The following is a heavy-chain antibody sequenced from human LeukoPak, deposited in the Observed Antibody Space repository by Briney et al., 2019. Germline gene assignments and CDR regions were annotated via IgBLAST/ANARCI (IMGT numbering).Heavy chain of an antibody. CDR2: ISTSGNT. CDR1: GVSITSYY. CDR3: ARDQDWLIDY. J-gene: IGHJ4*02. V-gene: IGHV4-4*07. D-gene: IGHD3/OR15-3a*01. Sequence: SETLSLTCTVSGVSITSYYWNWIRQPAGERLEWIGRISTSGNTNYNPSLTSRVTISVDTSKNHLSLRLSSVTAADTAVYYCARDQDWLIDYWGQGTLVTVSS.